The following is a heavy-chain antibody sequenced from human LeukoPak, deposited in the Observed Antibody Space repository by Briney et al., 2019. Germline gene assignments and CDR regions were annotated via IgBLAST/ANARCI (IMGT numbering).Heavy chain of an antibody. CDR2: ISGSGSTL. Sequence: GGSLRLSCAASGFTFSDYYMSWIRPAPGKELEWVSYISGSGSTLYYADSVKGRFTISRDNTKNSLYLQMNSLRAEDTAVYYCARAVAGPSGRFDYWGQGTLVTVSS. CDR3: ARAVAGPSGRFDY. CDR1: GFTFSDYY. V-gene: IGHV3-11*01. D-gene: IGHD6-19*01. J-gene: IGHJ4*02.